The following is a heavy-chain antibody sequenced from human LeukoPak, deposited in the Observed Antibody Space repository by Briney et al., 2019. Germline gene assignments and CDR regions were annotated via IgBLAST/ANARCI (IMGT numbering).Heavy chain of an antibody. J-gene: IGHJ4*02. CDR2: ISSNGGNT. D-gene: IGHD3-22*01. CDR1: GFTFSNFP. CDR3: VKAVLYDSGAYYYGD. V-gene: IGHV3-64D*09. Sequence: PGGSLRLSCPASGFTFSNFPMHWVRQAPGKGLEYVSAISSNGGNTFYADSVKGRFTISRDNAKDTLYLQMSNLRADDTAVYYCVKAVLYDSGAYYYGDWGQGTLVTVSS.